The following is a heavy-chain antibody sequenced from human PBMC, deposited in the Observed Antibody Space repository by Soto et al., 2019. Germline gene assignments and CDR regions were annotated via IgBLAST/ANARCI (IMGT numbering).Heavy chain of an antibody. D-gene: IGHD6-19*01. CDR3: ARVKRISAVAGPHEDFDI. J-gene: IGHJ3*02. V-gene: IGHV6-1*01. CDR1: GDSVSSNSAA. CDR2: TYYRSKWYN. Sequence: PSQTLSLTCAISGDSVSSNSAAWNWIRQSPSRGLEWLGRTYYRSKWYNDYAVSVKSRITINPDTSKNQFSLQLNSVTPEDTAVYYCARVKRISAVAGPHEDFDIWGKGTMVTVS.